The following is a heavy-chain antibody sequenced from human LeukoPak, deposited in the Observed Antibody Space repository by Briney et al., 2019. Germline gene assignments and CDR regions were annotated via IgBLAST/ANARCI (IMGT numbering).Heavy chain of an antibody. J-gene: IGHJ6*02. CDR2: ISYDGSNK. CDR3: ARDSTATDWGMDV. D-gene: IGHD4-17*01. CDR1: GFTFSSYA. Sequence: GRSLRLSCAASGFTFSSYAMHWVRQAPGKGLEWVAVISYDGSNKYYADSVKGRFTISRDNSKNTLYLQMNSLGAEDTAVYYCARDSTATDWGMDVWGQGTTVTVSS. V-gene: IGHV3-30-3*01.